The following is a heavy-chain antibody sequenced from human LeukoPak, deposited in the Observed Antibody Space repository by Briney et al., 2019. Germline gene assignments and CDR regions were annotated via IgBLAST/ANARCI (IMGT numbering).Heavy chain of an antibody. V-gene: IGHV1-69*13. J-gene: IGHJ4*02. CDR3: ARGEQGLLWFGELLSH. CDR1: GGTFSSYA. D-gene: IGHD3-10*01. Sequence: ASVKVSCKASGGTFSSYAISWVRQAPGQGLEWMGGIIPIFGTANYAQKFQGRVTITADESTSTAYMELSSLRSEDTAVYYCARGEQGLLWFGELLSHWGQGTLVTVSS. CDR2: IIPIFGTA.